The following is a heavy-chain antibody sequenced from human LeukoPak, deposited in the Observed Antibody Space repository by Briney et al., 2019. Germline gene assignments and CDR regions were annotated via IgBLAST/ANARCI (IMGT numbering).Heavy chain of an antibody. J-gene: IGHJ4*02. CDR3: ARGHPPRDYYYDSSGPIGDSFDY. V-gene: IGHV3-30-3*01. CDR2: ISYDGSNK. Sequence: GRSLRLSCAASGFTFSSYAMHWVRQAPGKGLEWVAVISYDGSNKYYADSVKGRFTISRDNSKNTLYLQMNSLRAEDTAVYYCARGHPPRDYYYDSSGPIGDSFDYWGQGTLVTVSS. CDR1: GFTFSSYA. D-gene: IGHD3-22*01.